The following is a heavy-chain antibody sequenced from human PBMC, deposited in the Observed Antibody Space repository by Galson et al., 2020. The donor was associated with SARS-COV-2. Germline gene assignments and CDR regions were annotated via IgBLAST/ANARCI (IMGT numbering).Heavy chain of an antibody. CDR3: AIMGGYDYVWGSYRYVDY. D-gene: IGHD3-16*02. V-gene: IGHV3-48*03. Sequence: GGSLRLSCAASGFTFSSYEMNWVRQAPGKGLEWVSYISSSGSTIYYADSVKGRFTISRDNAKNSLYLQMNSLRAEDTAVYYCAIMGGYDYVWGSYRYVDYWGQGTLVTVSS. CDR1: GFTFSSYE. CDR2: ISSSGSTI. J-gene: IGHJ4*02.